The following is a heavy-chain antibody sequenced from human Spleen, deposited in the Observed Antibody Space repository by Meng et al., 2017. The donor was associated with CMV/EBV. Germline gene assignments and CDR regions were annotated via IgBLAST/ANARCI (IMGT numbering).Heavy chain of an antibody. J-gene: IGHJ4*02. CDR2: INTYNGDT. D-gene: IGHD2-15*01. CDR3: ARVSCSGGSCLDDY. CDR1: GYTFNSYG. Sequence: ASVKVSCKASGYTFNSYGISWVRQAPGQGLEWMAWINTYNGDTDYAQKVQDRVTVTTDTSTTTAYMELRSLRSDDTAVYYCARVSCSGGSCLDDYWGQGTLVTVSS. V-gene: IGHV1-18*01.